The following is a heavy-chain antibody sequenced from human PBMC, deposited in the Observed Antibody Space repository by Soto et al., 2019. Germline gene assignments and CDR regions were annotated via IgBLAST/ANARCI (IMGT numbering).Heavy chain of an antibody. CDR3: ARGVRIAVAGTEAPEFDY. Sequence: QVQLVQSGAEVKKPGASVKVSCKASGYTFTSYGISWVRQAPGQGLEWMGWISAYNGNTNYAQKLQGSVTMTTVTSTSTAYMERRSLRTDDTAVYYCARGVRIAVAGTEAPEFDYWGQGTLVTVSS. D-gene: IGHD6-19*01. V-gene: IGHV1-18*01. CDR2: ISAYNGNT. J-gene: IGHJ4*02. CDR1: GYTFTSYG.